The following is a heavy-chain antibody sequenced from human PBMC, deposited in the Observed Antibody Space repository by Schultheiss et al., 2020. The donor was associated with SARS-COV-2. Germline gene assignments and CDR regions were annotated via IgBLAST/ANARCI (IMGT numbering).Heavy chain of an antibody. CDR2: IYYSGST. Sequence: SQTLSLTCPVSGGSISSGGYYWSWIRQHPGKGLEWIGYIYYSGSTYYNQSLKSRVTISVDTSKNQFPLKLSSVTAADTAVYYCARDGAAAGTLAYYYYGMDVWGQGTTVTVSS. CDR3: ARDGAAAGTLAYYYYGMDV. V-gene: IGHV4-31*03. CDR1: GGSISSGGYY. J-gene: IGHJ6*02. D-gene: IGHD6-13*01.